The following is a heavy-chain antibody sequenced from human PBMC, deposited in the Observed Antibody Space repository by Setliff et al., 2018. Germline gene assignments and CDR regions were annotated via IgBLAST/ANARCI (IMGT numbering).Heavy chain of an antibody. CDR3: ARPGGTSGSGGVYYYYYYMDV. Sequence: GGSLRLSCAASGFTFSSYWMSWVRQAPGKGLEWVANIKQDGSEKDYVDSVKGRFTISRDNAKNSLYLQMNSLRAEDTAVYYCARPGGTSGSGGVYYYYYYMDVWGKATTVTVSS. J-gene: IGHJ6*03. CDR1: GFTFSSYW. V-gene: IGHV3-7*01. D-gene: IGHD5-12*01. CDR2: IKQDGSEK.